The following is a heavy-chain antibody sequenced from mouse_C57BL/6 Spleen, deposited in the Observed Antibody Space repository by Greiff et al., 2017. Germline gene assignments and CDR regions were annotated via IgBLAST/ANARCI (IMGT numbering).Heavy chain of an antibody. J-gene: IGHJ2*01. V-gene: IGHV5-17*01. CDR3: ARRYYGSSYFDY. CDR1: GFTFSDYG. D-gene: IGHD1-1*01. CDR2: ISSGSSTI. Sequence: EVQLVESGGGLVKPGGSLKLSCAASGFTFSDYGMHWVRQAPETGLEWVAYISSGSSTIYYADTVKGRFTFSRYNAKTTLILQLTSLRAEDTAMYFCARRYYGSSYFDYWGQGTTLTVSS.